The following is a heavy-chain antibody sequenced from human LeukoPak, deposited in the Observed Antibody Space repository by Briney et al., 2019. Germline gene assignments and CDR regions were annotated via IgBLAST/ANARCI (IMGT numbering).Heavy chain of an antibody. CDR3: AKAHRITMVRPHAWSWPYYYGMDV. CDR2: ISGSGGST. J-gene: IGHJ6*02. D-gene: IGHD3-10*01. CDR1: GFTFSSYA. Sequence: GSLRLSCAASGFTFSSYAMSWVRQAPGKGLEWVSAISGSGGSTYYADSVKGRFTISRDNSKNTLYLQMNSLRAEDTAVYYCAKAHRITMVRPHAWSWPYYYGMDVWGQGTTVTVSS. V-gene: IGHV3-23*01.